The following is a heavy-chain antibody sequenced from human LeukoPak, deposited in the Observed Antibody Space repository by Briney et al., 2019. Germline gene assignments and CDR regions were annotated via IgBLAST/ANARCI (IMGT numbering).Heavy chain of an antibody. CDR2: IIPIFGTT. CDR3: ARGSYYYGSGSSYPWEYFDY. V-gene: IGHV1-69*06. J-gene: IGHJ4*02. Sequence: SVKVPCKASGGTFSSYAISWVRQAPGQGLEWMGGIIPIFGTTDYAQKFQGRVTITADKSTSTAYMELSSLRSEDTAVYYCARGSYYYGSGSSYPWEYFDYWGQGTLVTVSS. D-gene: IGHD3-10*01. CDR1: GGTFSSYA.